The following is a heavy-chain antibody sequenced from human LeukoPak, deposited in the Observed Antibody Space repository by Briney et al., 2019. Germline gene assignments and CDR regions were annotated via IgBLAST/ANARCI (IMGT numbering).Heavy chain of an antibody. CDR2: IYYSGST. D-gene: IGHD5-18*01. CDR3: ARLYSYGYVFDY. CDR1: GGSIGSYY. J-gene: IGHJ4*02. Sequence: PSETLSLTCTVSGGSIGSYYWSWIRQPPGKGLEWIGYIYYSGSTNYNPSLKSRVTISVDTSKNQFSLKLSSVTAADTAVYYCARLYSYGYVFDYWGQGTLVTVSS. V-gene: IGHV4-59*08.